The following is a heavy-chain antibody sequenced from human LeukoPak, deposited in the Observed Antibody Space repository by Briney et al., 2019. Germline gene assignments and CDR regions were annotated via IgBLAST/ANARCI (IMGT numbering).Heavy chain of an antibody. Sequence: SETLSLTCAVYGGSFSGYYWSWIRQPPGKGLEWIGEINHSGSTNYNPSLKSRVTISVDTSKNQFSLKLSSVTAADTAVYYCAREGGYCSSTSCDGAFGYWGQGTLVTVSS. D-gene: IGHD2-2*01. CDR3: AREGGYCSSTSCDGAFGY. V-gene: IGHV4-34*01. CDR2: INHSGST. J-gene: IGHJ4*02. CDR1: GGSFSGYY.